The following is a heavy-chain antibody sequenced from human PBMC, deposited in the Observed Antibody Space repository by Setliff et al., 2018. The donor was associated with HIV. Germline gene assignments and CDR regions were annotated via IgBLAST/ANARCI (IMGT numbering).Heavy chain of an antibody. CDR3: AKVRWTANYYFDC. Sequence: PGGSLRLSCAASGFSFKSAWMSWVRQAPGKGLEWVGHIKAKVVGATTDYSAPVRDRFTISRDNSKDTLYLQMNSLRAEDTALYYCAKVRWTANYYFDCWGQGTLVTVSS. D-gene: IGHD1-7*01. CDR2: IKAKVVGATT. J-gene: IGHJ4*02. V-gene: IGHV3-15*01. CDR1: GFSFKSAW.